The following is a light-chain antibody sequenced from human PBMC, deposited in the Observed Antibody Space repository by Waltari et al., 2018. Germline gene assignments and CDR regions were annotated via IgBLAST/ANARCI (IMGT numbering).Light chain of an antibody. CDR2: KDT. CDR3: QSADSSGSVV. J-gene: IGLJ2*01. V-gene: IGLV3-25*03. CDR1: ALSKQY. Sequence: SFELTQPPSLSVSPGQPARITCSGDALSKQYAHWHQQRPGLPPGLVIYKDTERPSGIPERFSGSSSGTTVTLTISGVQAEDEADYYCQSADSSGSVVFGGGTKLTVL.